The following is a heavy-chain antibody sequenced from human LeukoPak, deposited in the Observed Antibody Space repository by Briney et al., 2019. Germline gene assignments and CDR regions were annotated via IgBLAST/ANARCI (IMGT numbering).Heavy chain of an antibody. CDR3: ARAGYSYGTGYYFDY. J-gene: IGHJ4*02. D-gene: IGHD5-18*01. V-gene: IGHV4-59*11. CDR2: ISYIGST. Sequence: SETLSLTCAVSTDSFSSHYWTWIRQPPGKGLEWIGYISYIGSTNYNPSLKSRVTISIDTSKNQFSLKLSSVTAADTAVYYCARAGYSYGTGYYFDYWGQGALVTVSS. CDR1: TDSFSSHY.